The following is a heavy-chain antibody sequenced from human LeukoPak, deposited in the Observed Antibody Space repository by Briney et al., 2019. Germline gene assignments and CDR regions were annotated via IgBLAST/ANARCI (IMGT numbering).Heavy chain of an antibody. CDR1: GYTFTSYD. D-gene: IGHD3/OR15-3a*01. CDR3: ARALSWTTNSYYYMDV. Sequence: ASVKVSCKASGYTFTSYDINWVRQATGQGLEWMGWMNPNIGNTGYTQKFQGRVSMTKNTSITTAYMELSSLRSEDTAVYYCARALSWTTNSYYYMDVWGKGTTVTVSS. CDR2: MNPNIGNT. V-gene: IGHV1-8*01. J-gene: IGHJ6*03.